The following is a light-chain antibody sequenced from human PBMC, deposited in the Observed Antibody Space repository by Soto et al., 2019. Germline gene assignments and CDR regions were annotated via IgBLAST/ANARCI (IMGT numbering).Light chain of an antibody. CDR2: DTS. CDR1: QGIGDT. Sequence: EVVMRQSPAPLSVSPGEGATLSCRASQGIGDTLAWYQHKPGQTPRLLIYDTSKRATGIPDRFSGSGSGTDFTLTISRLEPEDFAVYYCQQYQNSPRTFGQGTKVDIK. V-gene: IGKV3D-15*02. CDR3: QQYQNSPRT. J-gene: IGKJ1*01.